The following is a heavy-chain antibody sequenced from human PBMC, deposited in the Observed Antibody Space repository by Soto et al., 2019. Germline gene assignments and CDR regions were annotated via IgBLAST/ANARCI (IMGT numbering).Heavy chain of an antibody. D-gene: IGHD1-7*01. CDR2: IYRTGST. J-gene: IGHJ4*02. CDR3: ASRDPGTSVDY. Sequence: TPSETLSPTCAVSGGSFTSNNWWTWVRQPPGQGLEWIGEIYRTGSTNYNPSLKSRVTISLDKSENQFSLKVTSLTAADTAVYYCASRDPGTSVDYWGQGALVTVSS. CDR1: GGSFTSNNW. V-gene: IGHV4-4*02.